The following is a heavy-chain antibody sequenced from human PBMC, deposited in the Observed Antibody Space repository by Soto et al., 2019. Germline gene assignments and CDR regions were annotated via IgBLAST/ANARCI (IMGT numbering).Heavy chain of an antibody. CDR2: IGTAGDT. J-gene: IGHJ4*02. V-gene: IGHV3-13*01. CDR1: GFTFSSYD. Sequence: EVQLVESGGGLVQPGGSLRLSCAASGFTFSSYDMHWVRQATGKGLEWVSAIGTAGDTYYPGSVKGRFTISRENAKNSLYLQMNSLRAEDTAVYYCARGGRKWELLRGDFDYWGQGTLVTVSS. D-gene: IGHD1-26*01. CDR3: ARGGRKWELLRGDFDY.